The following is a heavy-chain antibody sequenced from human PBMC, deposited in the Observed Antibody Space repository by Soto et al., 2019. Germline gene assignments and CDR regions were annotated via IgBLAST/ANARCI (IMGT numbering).Heavy chain of an antibody. CDR2: IIPILGIA. V-gene: IGHV1-69*02. J-gene: IGHJ4*02. CDR3: ASSGGYSYGYDY. CDR1: GGTFSSYT. D-gene: IGHD5-18*01. Sequence: SVKVSCKASGGTFSSYTISWVRQAPGQGLEWMGRIIPILGIANYAQKFQGRVTITADKSTSTAYMELSSLRSEDTAVYYCASSGGYSYGYDYWGQGTLVTLSS.